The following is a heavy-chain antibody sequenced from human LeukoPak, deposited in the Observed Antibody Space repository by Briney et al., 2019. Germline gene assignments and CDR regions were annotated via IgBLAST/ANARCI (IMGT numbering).Heavy chain of an antibody. D-gene: IGHD2-2*01. CDR2: IYYSGST. J-gene: IGHJ5*02. Sequence: SETLSLTCTVSGGSISSSSYYWGWIRQPPGKGLEWIGSIYYSGSTYYNPSLKSRVTISVDTSKNQFSLKLSSVTAADTAVYYCARGMIVVVPAAILNWFDPWGQGTLVTVSS. CDR1: GGSISSSSYY. CDR3: ARGMIVVVPAAILNWFDP. V-gene: IGHV4-39*07.